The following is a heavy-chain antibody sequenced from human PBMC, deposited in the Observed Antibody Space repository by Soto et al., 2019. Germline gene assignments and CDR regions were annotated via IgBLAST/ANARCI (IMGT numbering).Heavy chain of an antibody. D-gene: IGHD6-13*01. J-gene: IGHJ6*03. CDR2: ISSSSSTI. CDR3: ARDGLAAAGEYYYYYYTDV. Sequence: GGSLRLSCAASGFTFSSYSMNWVRQAPGKGLEWVSYISSSSSTIYYADSVKGRFTISRDNAKNSLYLQMNSLRAEDTAVYYCARDGLAAAGEYYYYYYTDVWGKGTTVTVSS. CDR1: GFTFSSYS. V-gene: IGHV3-48*01.